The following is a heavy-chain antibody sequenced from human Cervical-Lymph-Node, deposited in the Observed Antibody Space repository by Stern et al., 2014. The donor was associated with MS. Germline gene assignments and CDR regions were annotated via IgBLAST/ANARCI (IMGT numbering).Heavy chain of an antibody. V-gene: IGHV1-18*01. Sequence: VQLVESGAEVKKPGASVKVSCKASGYTFTSYGISWVRQAPGQGLEWMGWISAYNGNTNYAQKLQGRVTMTTDTSTSTAYVELRSLRSDDTAVYYCARDRYWGDPARGMDVWGQGTTVTVSS. CDR2: ISAYNGNT. D-gene: IGHD7-27*01. CDR3: ARDRYWGDPARGMDV. CDR1: GYTFTSYG. J-gene: IGHJ6*02.